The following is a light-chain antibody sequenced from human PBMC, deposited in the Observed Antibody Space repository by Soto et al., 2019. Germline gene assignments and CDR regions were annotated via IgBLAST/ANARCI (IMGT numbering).Light chain of an antibody. CDR1: QGISNY. CDR3: QKYNSA. J-gene: IGKJ4*01. Sequence: DIQMTQSPSSLSASVGDRVTITCRVSQGISNYLAWYQQKPGKVPKLLIYDASTLHSGVPSRFSGSASGTDFTLTISSLQPEDVATYYCQKYNSAFGGGTRVEIK. V-gene: IGKV1-27*01. CDR2: DAS.